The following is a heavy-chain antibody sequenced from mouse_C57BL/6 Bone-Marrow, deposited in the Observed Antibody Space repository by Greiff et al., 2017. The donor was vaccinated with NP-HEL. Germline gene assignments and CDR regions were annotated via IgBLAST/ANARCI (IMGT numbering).Heavy chain of an antibody. J-gene: IGHJ1*03. D-gene: IGHD2-4*01. Sequence: QVQLQQPGAELVKPGASVKLSCKASGYTFTSYWMHWVKQRPGQGLEWIGMIHPNSGSTNYNEKFKSKATLTVDESSSTAYMQLSSLTSEDSAVYYCAREGLLRSRYFDVWGTGTTVTVSS. V-gene: IGHV1-64*01. CDR3: AREGLLRSRYFDV. CDR1: GYTFTSYW. CDR2: IHPNSGST.